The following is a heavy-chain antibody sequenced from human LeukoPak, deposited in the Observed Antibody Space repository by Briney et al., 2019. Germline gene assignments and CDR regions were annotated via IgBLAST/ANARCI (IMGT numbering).Heavy chain of an antibody. CDR1: GFTFSNYA. V-gene: IGHV3-23*01. J-gene: IGHJ4*02. D-gene: IGHD2-8*01. CDR2: ISDSGSYT. CDR3: AKRHQGGCTNGECYFDY. Sequence: PGGSLRLSCAASGFTFSNYAMSWVRQAPGKVLEWVSAISDSGSYTYYADSVKGRFNISRDNFKNTLYLKMNRVRAEDTAVYYCAKRHQGGCTNGECYFDYWGQGTLVTVSS.